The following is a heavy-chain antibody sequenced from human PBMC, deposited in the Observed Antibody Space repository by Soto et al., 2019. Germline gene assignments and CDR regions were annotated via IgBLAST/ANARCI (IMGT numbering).Heavy chain of an antibody. V-gene: IGHV4-30-2*01. Sequence: PSETLSLTCAVSGDSISRGGYSWTWIRQPPGKALEWIGNIYDSGSTSYNPSLKSRVTISVDTSKNQFSLRLTSVTAADTAVYFCARGSSSYYDYGMDVWGQGXTVTVYS. CDR2: IYDSGST. D-gene: IGHD6-6*01. J-gene: IGHJ6*02. CDR3: ARGSSSYYDYGMDV. CDR1: GDSISRGGYS.